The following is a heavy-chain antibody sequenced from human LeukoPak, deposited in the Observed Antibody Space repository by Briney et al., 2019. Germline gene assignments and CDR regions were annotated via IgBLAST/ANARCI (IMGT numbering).Heavy chain of an antibody. CDR3: ARGSGDFWSGYSNWFDP. Sequence: SETLSLTCTVSGVSISSSSYYWGWIRQPPGKGLEWIGSIYYSGSTYYNPSLKSRVTISVDTSKNQFSLKLSSVTAADTAVYYCARGSGDFWSGYSNWFDPWGQGTLVTVSS. V-gene: IGHV4-39*01. CDR2: IYYSGST. D-gene: IGHD3-3*01. CDR1: GVSISSSSYY. J-gene: IGHJ5*02.